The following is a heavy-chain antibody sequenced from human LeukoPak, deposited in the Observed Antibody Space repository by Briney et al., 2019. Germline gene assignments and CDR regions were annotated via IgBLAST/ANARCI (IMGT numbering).Heavy chain of an antibody. CDR2: IYYSGST. CDR3: ARSSTEMYFDY. CDR1: GGSISSGGYY. J-gene: IGHJ4*02. V-gene: IGHV4-31*03. D-gene: IGHD4-17*01. Sequence: PSQTLSLTCTVSGGSISSGGYYWSWIRQHPGKGLEWIGYIYYSGSTYYNPSLKSRVTISVDTSKNQFSLKLSSVTAADTAVYYCARSSTEMYFDYWGQGTLATVSS.